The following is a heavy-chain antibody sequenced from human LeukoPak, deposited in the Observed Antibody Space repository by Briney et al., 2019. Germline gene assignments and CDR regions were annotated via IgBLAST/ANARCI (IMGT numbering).Heavy chain of an antibody. D-gene: IGHD4-23*01. CDR2: IYYDGTNR. J-gene: IGHJ4*02. CDR1: GFSFSHFG. Sequence: PGGSLRLSCTATGFSFSHFGMHWVRQAPGKGLEWVTLIYYDGTNRYYADSVKGRFTVSRGNSNNTVYLQMNSLRVEDTAVYYCARQTTVATDFWGQGTLVTVSS. CDR3: ARQTTVATDF. V-gene: IGHV3-33*01.